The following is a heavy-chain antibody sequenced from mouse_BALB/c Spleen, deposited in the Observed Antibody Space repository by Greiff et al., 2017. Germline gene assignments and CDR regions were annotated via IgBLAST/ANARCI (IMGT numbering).Heavy chain of an antibody. Sequence: QVQLQQPGAELVKPGASVKLSCKASGYTFTSYWMHWVKQRPGQGLEWIGDIDPSDSYTNYNQKFKGKATLTVDKSSSTAYMQLSSLTSEDSAVYYCARRDYGSSYCWYFDVWGAGTTVTVSS. D-gene: IGHD1-1*01. CDR2: IDPSDSYT. J-gene: IGHJ1*01. V-gene: IGHV1-69*02. CDR1: GYTFTSYW. CDR3: ARRDYGSSYCWYFDV.